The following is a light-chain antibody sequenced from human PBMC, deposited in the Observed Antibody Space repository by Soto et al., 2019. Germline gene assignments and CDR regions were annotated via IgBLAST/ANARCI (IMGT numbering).Light chain of an antibody. CDR2: GAS. J-gene: IGKJ4*01. CDR1: QSVTSSY. Sequence: ENVLTQSPGTLSLSPGERATLSCRASQSVTSSYLAWYQQKPGQAPRLLIYGASSRATGIPDRFSGSGSGTDFPLTISRLEPEDFAVYYCQQYGSSLLTFGGGTKVEI. V-gene: IGKV3-20*01. CDR3: QQYGSSLLT.